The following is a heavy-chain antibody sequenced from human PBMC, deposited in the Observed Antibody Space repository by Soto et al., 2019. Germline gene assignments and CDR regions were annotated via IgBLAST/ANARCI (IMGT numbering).Heavy chain of an antibody. D-gene: IGHD3-10*01. V-gene: IGHV4-31*03. CDR1: GGSISSGGYY. CDR3: ARDHGSGSDY. Sequence: PSLTCTVSGGSISSGGYYWSWIRQHPGKGLEWIGYIYYSGSTYYNPSLKSRVTISVDTSKNQFSLKLSSVTAADTAVYYCARDHGSGSDYWGQGTLVTVSS. J-gene: IGHJ4*02. CDR2: IYYSGST.